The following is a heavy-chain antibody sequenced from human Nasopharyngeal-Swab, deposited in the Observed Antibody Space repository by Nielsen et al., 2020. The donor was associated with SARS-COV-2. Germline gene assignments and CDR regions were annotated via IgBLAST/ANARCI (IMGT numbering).Heavy chain of an antibody. CDR3: ARALILRNYYYGMDV. CDR2: ISSSSSYI. V-gene: IGHV3-21*01. D-gene: IGHD3-9*01. CDR1: GFTFSSYS. J-gene: IGHJ6*02. Sequence: GESLKISCAASGFTFSSYSMNWVRQAPGKGLEWVSSISSSSSYIYYADSVKGRFTISRDNAKNSLYLQMNSLRAEDTAVYYCARALILRNYYYGMDVWGQGTTVTVSS.